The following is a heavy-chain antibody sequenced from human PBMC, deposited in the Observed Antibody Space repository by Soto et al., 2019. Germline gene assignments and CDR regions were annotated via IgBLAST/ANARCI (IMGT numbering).Heavy chain of an antibody. CDR2: IYHSGST. D-gene: IGHD1-7*01. Sequence: PWETLSLTCAVSVVSISSSNWWSWVRQPPGKGLEWIGEIYHSGSTNYNPSLKSRVTISVDTSKNQFSLKLSSVTAADTAVYYWPEHRSKWNYGFCPLGQGTLVT. CDR3: PEHRSKWNYGFCP. V-gene: IGHV4-4*02. J-gene: IGHJ5*02. CDR1: VVSISSSNW.